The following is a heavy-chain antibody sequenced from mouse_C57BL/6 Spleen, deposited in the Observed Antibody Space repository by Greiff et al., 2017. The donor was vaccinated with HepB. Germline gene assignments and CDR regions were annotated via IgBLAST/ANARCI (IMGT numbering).Heavy chain of an antibody. D-gene: IGHD1-1*01. V-gene: IGHV1-7*01. CDR1: GYTFTSYW. CDR2: INPSSGYT. Sequence: VQLQQSGAELAKPGASVKLSCKASGYTFTSYWMHWVKQRPGQGLEWIGYINPSSGYTKYNQKFKDKATLTADKSSSTAYMQLSSLTYEDAAVYYCANNYYGSRDFDYWGQGTTLTVSS. CDR3: ANNYYGSRDFDY. J-gene: IGHJ2*01.